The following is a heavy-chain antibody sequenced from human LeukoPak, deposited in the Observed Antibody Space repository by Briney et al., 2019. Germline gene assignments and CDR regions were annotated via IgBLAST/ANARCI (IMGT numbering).Heavy chain of an antibody. CDR3: AISHYYASSGYPSPSFDY. CDR1: GGTFSSYA. D-gene: IGHD3-22*01. CDR2: IIPIFGTA. V-gene: IGHV1-69*13. J-gene: IGHJ4*02. Sequence: SVKVSCKASGGTFSSYAISWVRQAPGQGLEWMGGIIPIFGTANYAQKFQGRVTITADESTSTDYVELSSLRSEAPGVYYCAISHYYASSGYPSPSFDYWGQGTLVTVSS.